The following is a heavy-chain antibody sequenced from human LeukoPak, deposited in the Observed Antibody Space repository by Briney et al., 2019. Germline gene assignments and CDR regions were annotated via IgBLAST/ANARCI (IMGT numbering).Heavy chain of an antibody. Sequence: PSETLSLTCAVYGGSFSGYYWSWIHQPPGKGLEWIGEINHSGSTNYNPSLKSRVTISVDTSKNQFSLKLSSVTAADTAVYYCAREGAVTTSWFDPWGQGTLVTVSS. CDR3: AREGAVTTSWFDP. CDR2: INHSGST. CDR1: GGSFSGYY. J-gene: IGHJ5*02. D-gene: IGHD4-17*01. V-gene: IGHV4-34*01.